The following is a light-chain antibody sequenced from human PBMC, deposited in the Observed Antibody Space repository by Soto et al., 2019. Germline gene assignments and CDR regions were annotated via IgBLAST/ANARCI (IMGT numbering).Light chain of an antibody. CDR1: NSNIGSNP. CDR2: SST. CDR3: ASWDDSLNGVV. Sequence: QSVLTQPPSASGTPGQRVTISCSGSNSNIGSNPVNWYQQLPGTASRLLIFSSTTRPSRVPDRFPGSKSGTSASLAISGLQAEDEADYYCASWDDSLNGVVFGGGTKVTVL. V-gene: IGLV1-44*01. J-gene: IGLJ3*02.